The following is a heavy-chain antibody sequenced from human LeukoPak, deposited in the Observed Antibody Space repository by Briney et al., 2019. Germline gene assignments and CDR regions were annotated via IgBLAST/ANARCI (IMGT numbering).Heavy chain of an antibody. J-gene: IGHJ3*02. D-gene: IGHD1-20*01. CDR2: LSGTSGTT. CDR1: GFTFSKYA. V-gene: IGHV3-23*01. CDR3: ARVGLQLTFFDAFDI. Sequence: PGGSLRLSCAASGFTFSKYAMSWVRQAPGKGLEWVSGLSGTSGTTYYADSAKGRFTISRDNAKNSLYLQMNSLRAEDTAVYYCARVGLQLTFFDAFDIWGQGTMVTVSS.